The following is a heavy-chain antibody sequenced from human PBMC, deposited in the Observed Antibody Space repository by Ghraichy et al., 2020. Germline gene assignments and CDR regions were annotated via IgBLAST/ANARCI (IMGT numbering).Heavy chain of an antibody. CDR3: ARERTSSWFRSLDY. CDR2: ISSSSSYI. J-gene: IGHJ4*02. D-gene: IGHD6-13*01. Sequence: GGSLRLSCVASGFTFSSYNMNWVRQAPGKGLEWVSSISSSSSYIYYADSVKGRFTISRDNAMNSLYLQMNSLRAEDTALYYCARERTSSWFRSLDYWGQGALVTVSA. CDR1: GFTFSSYN. V-gene: IGHV3-21*01.